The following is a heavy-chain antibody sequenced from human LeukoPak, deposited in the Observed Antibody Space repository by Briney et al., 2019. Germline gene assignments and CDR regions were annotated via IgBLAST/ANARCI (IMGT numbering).Heavy chain of an antibody. V-gene: IGHV4-59*01. CDR2: IYYSGST. CDR1: GGSISSYY. Sequence: SETLSLTCTVSGGSISSYYWSWIRQPPGKGLEWIGYIYYSGSTNYNPSLKSRVTILVDTSKNQFSLKLSSVTAADTAVYYCARLGPAGIFDYYYSMDVWGKGSTVTVSS. CDR3: ARLGPAGIFDYYYSMDV. J-gene: IGHJ6*03. D-gene: IGHD6-13*01.